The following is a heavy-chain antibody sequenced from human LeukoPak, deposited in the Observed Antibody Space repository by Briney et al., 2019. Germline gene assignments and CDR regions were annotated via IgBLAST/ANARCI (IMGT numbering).Heavy chain of an antibody. J-gene: IGHJ4*02. CDR2: IKQDGSEK. D-gene: IGHD1-26*01. CDR3: ARGGSYRRPDYFDY. Sequence: PGGSLRLSCAASGFTFSSYWMSWVRQAPGKGLEWVANIKQDGSEKYYVDSVKGRFTISRDNAKNSLYLQMNSLRAEDTAVYYCARGGSYRRPDYFDYWGQGTLVTVSS. V-gene: IGHV3-7*01. CDR1: GFTFSSYW.